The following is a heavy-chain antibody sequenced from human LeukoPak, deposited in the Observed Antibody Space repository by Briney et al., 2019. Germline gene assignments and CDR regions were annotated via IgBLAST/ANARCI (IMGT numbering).Heavy chain of an antibody. J-gene: IGHJ4*02. Sequence: GGSLRLSCAASGFTVSSNYMSWVRQAPGKGLEWVSAISGSGGSTYYADSVKGRFTISRDNSKNTLYLQMNSLRAEDTAVYYCAKDRISSERGFWSGYGSYDYWGQGTLVTVSS. CDR1: GFTVSSNY. V-gene: IGHV3-23*01. CDR2: ISGSGGST. D-gene: IGHD3-3*01. CDR3: AKDRISSERGFWSGYGSYDY.